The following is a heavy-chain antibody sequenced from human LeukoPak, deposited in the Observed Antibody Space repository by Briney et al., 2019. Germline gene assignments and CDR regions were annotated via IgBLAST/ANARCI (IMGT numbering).Heavy chain of an antibody. D-gene: IGHD3-22*01. CDR2: IKEDGSVK. J-gene: IGHJ3*01. CDR3: SRDQTYFYDGSGYYDAFDL. CDR1: GFTSSSYW. V-gene: IGHV3-7*01. Sequence: GGSLRLSCAASGFTSSSYWMNWVRQAPGKGLEWVANIKEDGSVKYYLDSVKGRFTISRDNAKNSLYLQMNSPRPEDTAVYYCSRDQTYFYDGSGYYDAFDLWGQGTTVTVSS.